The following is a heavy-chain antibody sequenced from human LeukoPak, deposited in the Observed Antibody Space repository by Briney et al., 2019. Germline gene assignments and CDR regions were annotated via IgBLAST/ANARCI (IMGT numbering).Heavy chain of an antibody. CDR1: GYTFTSYG. D-gene: IGHD2-15*01. CDR3: ATPPITPPYYYYMDV. V-gene: IGHV1-18*01. Sequence: ASVKVSCKASGYTFTSYGISWVRQAPGQGLEWMGWISAYNGNTNYAQKLQGRVTMTTDTSTSTAYMELRGLRPDDTAVYYCATPPITPPYYYYMDVWGKGTTVTVSS. J-gene: IGHJ6*03. CDR2: ISAYNGNT.